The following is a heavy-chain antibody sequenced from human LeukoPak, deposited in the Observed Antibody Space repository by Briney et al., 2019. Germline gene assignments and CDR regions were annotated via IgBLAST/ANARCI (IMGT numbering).Heavy chain of an antibody. D-gene: IGHD2-15*01. CDR3: ARDSCSGGSCYLDY. V-gene: IGHV1-18*01. Sequence: GASVKVSCKASGYTFTSYGISWVRQAPGQGLEWMGWISTYNGNTKYAQKFQGRVTMTTDTSTSTAYMELRSLRSDDTAVYYCARDSCSGGSCYLDYWGQGTLVTVSS. J-gene: IGHJ4*02. CDR2: ISTYNGNT. CDR1: GYTFTSYG.